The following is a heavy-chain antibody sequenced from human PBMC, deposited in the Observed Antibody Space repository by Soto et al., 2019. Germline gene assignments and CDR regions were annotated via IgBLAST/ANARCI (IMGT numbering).Heavy chain of an antibody. J-gene: IGHJ6*02. CDR3: ARDDEYSGNGMDV. Sequence: QVQLVESGGGVVQPGRSLRLSCAASGFTFSNYGMHWVRQAPGKGLEWVAVILNDGSNRYHADSVKDRFTISRDNSKNRLYLLMNSLRAEDTAVYYCARDDEYSGNGMDVWGQGTAVTVS. CDR1: GFTFSNYG. D-gene: IGHD3-10*01. CDR2: ILNDGSNR. V-gene: IGHV3-33*01.